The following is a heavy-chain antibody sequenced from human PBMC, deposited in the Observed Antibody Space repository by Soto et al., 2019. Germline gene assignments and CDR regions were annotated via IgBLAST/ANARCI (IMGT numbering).Heavy chain of an antibody. CDR2: IYYSGST. CDR1: GGSISSSSYY. J-gene: IGHJ1*01. Sequence: SETLSLTCTVSGGSISSSSYYWCWILQPPGKGLEWIGSIYYSGSTYYNPSLKSRVTISVDTSKNQFSLKLSSVTAADTAVYYCARPSSGITMVRGVNPKISAGYFQRWGQGTLVTVSS. D-gene: IGHD3-10*01. V-gene: IGHV4-39*01. CDR3: ARPSSGITMVRGVNPKISAGYFQR.